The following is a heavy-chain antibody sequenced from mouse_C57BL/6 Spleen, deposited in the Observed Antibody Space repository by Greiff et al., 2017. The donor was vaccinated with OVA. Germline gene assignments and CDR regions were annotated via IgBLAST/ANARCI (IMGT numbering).Heavy chain of an antibody. Sequence: VQLQQPGAELVRPGSSVKLSCKASGYTFTSYWMDWVQQRPGQGLEWIGNIYPSDSETHYNQKFKDKATLTVDKSSSTAYMQLSSLTSEDAAVYYCARDSSGVFDYWGQGTTLTVSS. CDR1: GYTFTSYW. J-gene: IGHJ2*01. CDR2: IYPSDSET. V-gene: IGHV1-61*01. CDR3: ARDSSGVFDY. D-gene: IGHD3-2*02.